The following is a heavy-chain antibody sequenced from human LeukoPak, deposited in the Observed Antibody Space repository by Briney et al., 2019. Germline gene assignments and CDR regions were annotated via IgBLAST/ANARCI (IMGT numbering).Heavy chain of an antibody. D-gene: IGHD6-13*01. J-gene: IGHJ4*02. CDR3: ARHDKGSAAAGSL. V-gene: IGHV5-51*01. Sequence: GESLKISCKGSGYSFSTYWVAWVRQMPGKGLEWMGIIYPDDSDTRYSPSFQGQVTISADKSISTAYLQWSSLKASDTAMYYCARHDKGSAAAGSLWGQGTLVTVSS. CDR1: GYSFSTYW. CDR2: IYPDDSDT.